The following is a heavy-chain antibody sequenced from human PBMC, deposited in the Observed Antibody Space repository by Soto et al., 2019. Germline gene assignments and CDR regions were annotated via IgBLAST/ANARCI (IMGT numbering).Heavy chain of an antibody. V-gene: IGHV3-23*01. CDR1: GFTFSSYA. CDR2: ISGSGGST. D-gene: IGHD3-22*01. Sequence: GGSLRLSCAASGFTFSSYAMSWVRQAPGKGLEWVSAISGSGGSTYYADSVKGRFTISRDNSKNTLYLQMNSLRAEDTAVYYCAKDRYFDYYYDSSGYYPIDYSGQGTLVTVSS. CDR3: AKDRYFDYYYDSSGYYPIDY. J-gene: IGHJ4*02.